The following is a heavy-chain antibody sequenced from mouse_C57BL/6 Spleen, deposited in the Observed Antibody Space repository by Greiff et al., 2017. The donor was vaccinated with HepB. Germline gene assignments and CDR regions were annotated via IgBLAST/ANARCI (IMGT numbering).Heavy chain of an antibody. Sequence: VQLQQSGPELVKPGASVKISCKASGYAFSSSWMNWVKQRPGRGLEWIGRIYPGDGDTNYNGKFKGKATLTADKSSSTAYMQLSSLTSEDSTVYFCAGSSGTSFAYWGQGTPVTVSA. CDR1: GYAFSSSW. J-gene: IGHJ3*01. CDR2: IYPGDGDT. V-gene: IGHV1-82*01. CDR3: AGSSGTSFAY. D-gene: IGHD4-1*01.